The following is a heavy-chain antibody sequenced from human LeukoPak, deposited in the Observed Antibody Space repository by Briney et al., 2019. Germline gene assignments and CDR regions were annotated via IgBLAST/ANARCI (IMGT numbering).Heavy chain of an antibody. D-gene: IGHD2-21*02. CDR2: INPYVDRT. J-gene: IGHJ1*01. CDR3: ARAVFGDCPGY. Sequence: GASVKVSCKASGYAFTSFAIHWVRQAPGQGLEWMGIINPYVDRTSYAHRFQGRVTMTRYTSTSTVYMERNSLRSEDTAVYYCARAVFGDCPGYWGQGNLVTVSS. CDR1: GYAFTSFA. V-gene: IGHV1-46*01.